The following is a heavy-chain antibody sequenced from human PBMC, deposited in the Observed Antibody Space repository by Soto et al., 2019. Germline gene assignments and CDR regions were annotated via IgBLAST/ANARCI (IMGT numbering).Heavy chain of an antibody. D-gene: IGHD7-27*01. Sequence: GGSLRLSCAASGFTFSSYGMHWVRQAPGKGLEWVSSIWYDGNNKYYADSVKGRFTISRDNSRNTLFLQMNSLRAEDTALYYCVGRGNQNWGDYWGQGTQVTVSS. V-gene: IGHV3-33*01. J-gene: IGHJ4*02. CDR1: GFTFSSYG. CDR2: IWYDGNNK. CDR3: VGRGNQNWGDY.